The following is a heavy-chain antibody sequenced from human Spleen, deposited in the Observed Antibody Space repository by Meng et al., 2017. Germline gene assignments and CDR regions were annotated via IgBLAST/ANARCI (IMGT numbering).Heavy chain of an antibody. V-gene: IGHV1-2*06. J-gene: IGHJ4*02. D-gene: IGHD6-13*01. Sequence: QLQLVQPGACVKKPGASVTVSSKASGYTFPDYWLHWVRRAPGQGLEWMGRINPKSGDTHYAQRFQGRVTMTGDTSISTAYMELSGLRSDDTAMYYCARDEDISAAGKLFGDYWGQGTLVTASS. CDR3: ARDEDISAAGKLFGDY. CDR2: INPKSGDT. CDR1: GYTFPDYW.